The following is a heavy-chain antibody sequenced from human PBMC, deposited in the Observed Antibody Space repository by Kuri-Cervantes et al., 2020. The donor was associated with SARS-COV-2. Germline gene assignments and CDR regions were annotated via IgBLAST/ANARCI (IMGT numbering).Heavy chain of an antibody. Sequence: SETLSLTCTVSGGSISSSSYYWGWIRQPPGKGLEWIGSIYYSGSTNYNPSLKSRVTMSVDTPKNQFSLKLSSVTAADTAVYYCARVGTTVQDYWGQGTLVTVSS. D-gene: IGHD4-11*01. J-gene: IGHJ4*02. CDR2: IYYSGST. V-gene: IGHV4-39*07. CDR3: ARVGTTVQDY. CDR1: GGSISSSSYY.